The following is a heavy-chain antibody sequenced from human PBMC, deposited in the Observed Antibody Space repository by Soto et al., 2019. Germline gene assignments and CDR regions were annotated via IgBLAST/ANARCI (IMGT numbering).Heavy chain of an antibody. J-gene: IGHJ4*02. D-gene: IGHD3-22*01. CDR1: GFTFSSYG. Sequence: GGSLRLSCAASGFTFSSYGMHWVRQAPGKGLEWVAVISYDGSNKYYADSVKGRFTISRDNAKNSLYLQMNSLRDEDTAVYYCARTYYYDSSGYKDYWGQGTLVTVSS. V-gene: IGHV3-30*03. CDR3: ARTYYYDSSGYKDY. CDR2: ISYDGSNK.